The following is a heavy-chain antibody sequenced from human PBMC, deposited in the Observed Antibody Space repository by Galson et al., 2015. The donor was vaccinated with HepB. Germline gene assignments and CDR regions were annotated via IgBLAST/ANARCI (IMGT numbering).Heavy chain of an antibody. CDR1: GYTFTGHF. V-gene: IGHV1-2*05. J-gene: IGHJ4*02. CDR2: INPNTGVT. D-gene: IGHD3-10*01. Sequence: SVQVSCKASGYTFTGHFMHWVRQAPGHGLEWMRRINPNTGVTNYAQKFQGRITMTRDTSISTAYMELSRLRSDDTVVYYCAREAPGHGEFDYWGQGTVVTVSS. CDR3: AREAPGHGEFDY.